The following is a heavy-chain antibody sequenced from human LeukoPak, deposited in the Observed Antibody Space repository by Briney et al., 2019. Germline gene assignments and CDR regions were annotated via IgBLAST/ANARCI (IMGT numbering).Heavy chain of an antibody. CDR2: ISVYNGNT. CDR1: GCTFTSYG. Sequence: ASVKVSCKASGCTFTSYGISWVRQAPGQGLEWMGWISVYNGNTNYAQKLQGRVTMTRDTSTNTVYMELSSLRSEDTAVYYCTRGTTMTMNHDYWGQGTLVTVSS. CDR3: TRGTTMTMNHDY. J-gene: IGHJ4*02. D-gene: IGHD4-17*01. V-gene: IGHV1-18*01.